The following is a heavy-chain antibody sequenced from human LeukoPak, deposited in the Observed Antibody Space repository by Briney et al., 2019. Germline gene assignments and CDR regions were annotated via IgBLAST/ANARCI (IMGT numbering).Heavy chain of an antibody. CDR3: VKGLRYYDSSDTFAY. V-gene: IGHV3-64D*06. D-gene: IGHD3-22*01. Sequence: GGSLRLSCSASGFTYSSYAMHWVRQAPGKGLEYVSAISSNGDSTYYADSVKGRFTISRDNSKSTLYLQMSSLRAEDTAVYYCVKGLRYYDSSDTFAYWSQGTLVTVSS. CDR1: GFTYSSYA. J-gene: IGHJ4*02. CDR2: ISSNGDST.